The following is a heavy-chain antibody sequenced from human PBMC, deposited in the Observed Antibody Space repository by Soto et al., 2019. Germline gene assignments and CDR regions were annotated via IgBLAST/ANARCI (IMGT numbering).Heavy chain of an antibody. J-gene: IGHJ4*02. CDR3: ATVPPRIVVVLAEFPT. Sequence: QVQLKQSGPGLVRPSGTLSLTCRVSGTSISSTYWWTWVRQSPGKGLEWIGEIYHNGITKYNPSLKSRVSLAVDKSNNQVSLKPTSVTAADTAVYFCATVPPRIVVVLAEFPTWGQGTLVTVSS. CDR1: GTSISSTYW. V-gene: IGHV4-4*02. D-gene: IGHD2-21*01. CDR2: IYHNGIT.